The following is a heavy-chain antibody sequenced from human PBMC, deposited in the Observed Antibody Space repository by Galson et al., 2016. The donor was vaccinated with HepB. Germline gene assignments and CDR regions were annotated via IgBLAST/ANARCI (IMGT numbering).Heavy chain of an antibody. D-gene: IGHD2-2*01. V-gene: IGHV1-18*01. Sequence: SVKVSCKASGYTFTTYGISWVRQAPGQGLEWMGWISAYNGNTNSAQKLQGRVTMTTDTSTSTAYMEPRSLRSDDTAVYYCARDPRKIRYQLLEIYYYYAMDVWGQGTTVTVSS. CDR2: ISAYNGNT. CDR3: ARDPRKIRYQLLEIYYYYAMDV. CDR1: GYTFTTYG. J-gene: IGHJ6*02.